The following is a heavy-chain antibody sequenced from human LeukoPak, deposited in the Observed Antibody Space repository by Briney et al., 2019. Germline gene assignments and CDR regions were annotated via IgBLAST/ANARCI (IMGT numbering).Heavy chain of an antibody. V-gene: IGHV4-39*01. Sequence: KTSETLSLTCTVSGGSISSSSYYWGWIRQPPGKGLKWIGSIYYSGSTYYNPSLKNRVTISVDTPKNQFSLKLSSVTAADTAVYYCASTHRPGYSYGPKPGVFDYWGQGTLVTVSS. CDR3: ASTHRPGYSYGPKPGVFDY. CDR2: IYYSGST. J-gene: IGHJ4*02. D-gene: IGHD5-18*01. CDR1: GGSISSSSYY.